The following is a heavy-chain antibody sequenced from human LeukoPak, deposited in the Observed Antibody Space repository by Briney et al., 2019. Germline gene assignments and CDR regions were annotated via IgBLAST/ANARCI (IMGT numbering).Heavy chain of an antibody. CDR1: GFTFSSYW. Sequence: GGSLRLSCAASGFTFSSYWMHWVRQAPGKGLEWVANIKLDGTEKYYVDSVKGRFTISRDNAKNSLYLQMNSLRAEDTAVYYCATAVVVTARFDYWGQGTLVTVSS. D-gene: IGHD2-21*02. CDR3: ATAVVVTARFDY. CDR2: IKLDGTEK. V-gene: IGHV3-7*05. J-gene: IGHJ4*02.